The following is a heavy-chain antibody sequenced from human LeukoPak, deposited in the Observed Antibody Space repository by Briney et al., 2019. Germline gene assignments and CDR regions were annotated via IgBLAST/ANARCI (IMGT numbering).Heavy chain of an antibody. V-gene: IGHV3-74*01. CDR2: IDRDGLKA. CDR3: GTSRWSGVVDS. J-gene: IGHJ5*01. Sequence: GGSLRLSCTASTRYFTNYWMHWVRQVPGKGLAWLSRIDRDGLKADYADAVRGRFTISRHNAKSTAYLQMDSLRVEDTAVYYCGTSRWSGVVDSWGQGALVTVSS. D-gene: IGHD3-3*01. CDR1: TRYFTNYW.